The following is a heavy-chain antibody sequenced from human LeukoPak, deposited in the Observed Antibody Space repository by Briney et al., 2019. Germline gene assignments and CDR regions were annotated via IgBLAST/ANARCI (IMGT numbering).Heavy chain of an antibody. D-gene: IGHD2/OR15-2a*01. CDR1: GDSINNYY. CDR2: IYTSGST. CDR3: AGRGGVATFWSDAFDI. Sequence: SETLSLTCTVSGDSINNYYWSWIRQPAGKGLEWIGRIYTSGSTNYNPSLKSRVTMSVDTSKNQFSLKLSSVTAADTAVYYCAGRGGVATFWSDAFDIWGQGTMVTVSS. J-gene: IGHJ3*02. V-gene: IGHV4-4*07.